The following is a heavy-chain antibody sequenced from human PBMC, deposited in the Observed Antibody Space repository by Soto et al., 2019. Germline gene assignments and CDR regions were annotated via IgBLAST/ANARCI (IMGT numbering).Heavy chain of an antibody. CDR3: ARASYDYVWGSYRIHQYFDY. CDR1: GLTFSSYD. V-gene: IGHV3-13*01. CDR2: IGTAGDT. Sequence: GGSLRLSCAASGLTFSSYDMHWVRHATGKGLEWVSAIGTAGDTYYPGSVKGRFTISRENAKNSLYLQMNSLRAEDTAVYYCARASYDYVWGSYRIHQYFDYWGQGTLVTVSS. J-gene: IGHJ4*02. D-gene: IGHD3-16*02.